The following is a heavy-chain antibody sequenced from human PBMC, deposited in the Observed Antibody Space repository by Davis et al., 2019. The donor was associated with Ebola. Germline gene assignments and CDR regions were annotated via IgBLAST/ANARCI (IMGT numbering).Heavy chain of an antibody. V-gene: IGHV1-2*02. D-gene: IGHD5-12*01. Sequence: ASVKVSCKASTNTFSGYNIHWVRQAPGQGLEWMGWINSNSGGTNYAQKFQGRVTMTRDTSISTAYMELSRLRSDDTAVYYWARGKVDSVALDVWGQGTTVTVSS. CDR3: ARGKVDSVALDV. CDR1: TNTFSGYN. J-gene: IGHJ6*02. CDR2: INSNSGGT.